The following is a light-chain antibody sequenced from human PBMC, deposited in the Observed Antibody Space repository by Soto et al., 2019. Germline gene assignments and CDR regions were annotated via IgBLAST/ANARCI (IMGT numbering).Light chain of an antibody. CDR1: QSVSSTY. CDR2: GAS. Sequence: EIVLTQSPGTLSLSPGERATLSCRASQSVSSTYLAWYQQNPGQAPRMLIYGASSRATGIPDRLSGSGSGTDITLTISRLEPEDFAVYFCQQYSSSSYTFGQGTKLEIK. CDR3: QQYSSSSYT. V-gene: IGKV3-20*01. J-gene: IGKJ2*01.